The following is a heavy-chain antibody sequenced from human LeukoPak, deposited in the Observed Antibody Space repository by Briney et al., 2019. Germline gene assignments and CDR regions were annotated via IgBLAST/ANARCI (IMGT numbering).Heavy chain of an antibody. V-gene: IGHV3-74*01. CDR1: GFNLRDYW. J-gene: IGHJ5*02. CDR2: LGTDGTYT. Sequence: GGSLRLSCAASGFNLRDYWMHWVRQAPGKGLVWVSRLGTDGTYTNYADSVTGRFTISRDNAKNTLYLQMDSLRAEDTSFYYCVRDPSNSGNWFDLWGQGTLVNVSS. D-gene: IGHD4-11*01. CDR3: VRDPSNSGNWFDL.